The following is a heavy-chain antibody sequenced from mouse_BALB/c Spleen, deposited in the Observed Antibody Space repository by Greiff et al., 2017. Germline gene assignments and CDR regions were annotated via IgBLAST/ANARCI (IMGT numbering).Heavy chain of an antibody. CDR1: GFTFSSFG. V-gene: IGHV5-17*02. D-gene: IGHD2-1*01. CDR2: ISNGSSTI. J-gene: IGHJ3*01. CDR3: ARHEGNYGWFAY. Sequence: EVKLVESGGGLVQPGGSRKLSCAASGFTFSSFGMHWVRQAPEKGLEWVAYISNGSSTIYYADTVKGRFTISRDNTKKTLYLQMSSLRSEDTALYYCARHEGNYGWFAYWGQGTLVTVSA.